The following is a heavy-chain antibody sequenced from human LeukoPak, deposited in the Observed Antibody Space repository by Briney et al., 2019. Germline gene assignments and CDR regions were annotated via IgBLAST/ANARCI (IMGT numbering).Heavy chain of an antibody. Sequence: SETLSLTCTVSGGSISSSSYYWGWIRQPPGKGLEWIGEINHSGSTNYNPSLKSRVTISVDTSKNQFSLKLSSVTAADTAVYYCARRVVRGVAPTYYYYMDVWGKGTTVTISS. CDR1: GGSISSSSYY. D-gene: IGHD3-10*01. J-gene: IGHJ6*03. CDR2: INHSGST. CDR3: ARRVVRGVAPTYYYYMDV. V-gene: IGHV4-39*07.